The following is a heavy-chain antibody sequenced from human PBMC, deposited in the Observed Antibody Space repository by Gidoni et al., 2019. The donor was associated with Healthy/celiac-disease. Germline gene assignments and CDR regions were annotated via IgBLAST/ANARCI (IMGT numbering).Heavy chain of an antibody. J-gene: IGHJ3*02. V-gene: IGHV1-69*06. CDR1: GGTLRSYA. CDR2: IIPIFGNA. CDR3: ARVTYCSSTSCPEVDAFDI. D-gene: IGHD2-2*01. Sequence: QVQLVQSGAAVKKPGSSVKVYCKASGGTLRSYAISWVRQAPGQGLEWMGGIIPIFGNANYAQKFQGIVTITADKSTSTAYMELSSLRSEDTAVYYCARVTYCSSTSCPEVDAFDIWGQGTMVTVSS.